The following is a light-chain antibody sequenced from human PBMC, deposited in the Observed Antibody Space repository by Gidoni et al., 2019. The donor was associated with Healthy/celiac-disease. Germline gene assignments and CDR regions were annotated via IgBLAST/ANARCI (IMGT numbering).Light chain of an antibody. CDR3: QQANSLPLT. CDR1: QSINSW. V-gene: IGKV1-12*01. Sequence: DIQMTQSPSSVSASVGDTVTITWRASQSINSWLAWYQQKPGKAPKLLIYAASSLQSGVPSRFSGGESGTDFTLTISSLQPEDFATYYCQQANSLPLTFXGXTKVEAK. CDR2: AAS. J-gene: IGKJ4*01.